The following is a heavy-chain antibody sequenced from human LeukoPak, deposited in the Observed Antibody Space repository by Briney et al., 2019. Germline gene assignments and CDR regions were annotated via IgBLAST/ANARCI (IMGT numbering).Heavy chain of an antibody. D-gene: IGHD6-13*01. CDR3: ARQGQQNFIDY. V-gene: IGHV4-38-2*02. CDR2: IYHSGST. CDR1: GYSISSGYY. Sequence: SETLSLTCTVSGYSISSGYYWGWIRQPPGKGLEWIGSIYHSGSTYYNPSLKSRVTISVDTSKNQFSLKLSSVTAADTAVYYCARQGQQNFIDYWGQGTLVTVSS. J-gene: IGHJ4*02.